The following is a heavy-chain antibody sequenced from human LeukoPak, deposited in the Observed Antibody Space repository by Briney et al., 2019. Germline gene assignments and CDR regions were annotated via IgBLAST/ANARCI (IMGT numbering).Heavy chain of an antibody. CDR3: ARYWRGAFDI. CDR2: IKQDGSEK. V-gene: IGHV3-7*01. J-gene: IGHJ3*02. Sequence: PGGSLRLSCAASGFTFSSYWMSWVCQAPGKGLEWVANIKQDGSEKYYVDSVKGRFTISRDNAKNSLYPQMNSPRAEDTAVYYCARYWRGAFDIWGQGTMVTVSS. CDR1: GFTFSSYW. D-gene: IGHD2-8*02.